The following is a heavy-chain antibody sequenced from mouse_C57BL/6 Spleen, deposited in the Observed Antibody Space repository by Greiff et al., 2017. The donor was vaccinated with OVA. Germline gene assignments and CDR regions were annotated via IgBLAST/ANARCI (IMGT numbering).Heavy chain of an antibody. CDR1: GYTFTSYW. CDR2: IYPGNSDT. J-gene: IGHJ2*01. Sequence: VQLQQSGTVLARPGASVKMSCKTSGYTFTSYWMHWVKQRPGPGLEWIGAIYPGNSDTSYNQKFKGKAKLTAVTSASTAYMELSSLTNEDSAVYYCSMITTEYYFDYWGQGTTLTVSS. CDR3: SMITTEYYFDY. D-gene: IGHD2-4*01. V-gene: IGHV1-5*01.